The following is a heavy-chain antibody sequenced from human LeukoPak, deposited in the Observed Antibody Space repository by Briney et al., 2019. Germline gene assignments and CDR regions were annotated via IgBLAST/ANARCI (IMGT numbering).Heavy chain of an antibody. J-gene: IGHJ5*02. V-gene: IGHV4-39*01. CDR3: ARQTGIAELERRFPGWFDP. D-gene: IGHD1-1*01. CDR1: GGSISSSSYY. Sequence: MASETLSLTCTVSGGSISSSSYYWGWIRQPPGKGLEWIGSIYYSGSTYYNPPLKSRVTISVDTSKNQFSLKLSSVTAADTAVYYCARQTGIAELERRFPGWFDPWGQGTLVTVSS. CDR2: IYYSGST.